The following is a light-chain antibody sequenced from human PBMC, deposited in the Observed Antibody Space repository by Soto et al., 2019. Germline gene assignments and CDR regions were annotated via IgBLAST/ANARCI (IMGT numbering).Light chain of an antibody. J-gene: IGKJ1*01. V-gene: IGKV1-39*01. Sequence: DIQLTQSPSSLSASVGDRVSITCRASQAISTYLNWYQQKPGKAPKLLIYGASTLQSGVPSRFSGSGSGTDFTLTISSLQPEDFGTYYCQQCFSTPRTFGQGTKVDIK. CDR3: QQCFSTPRT. CDR1: QAISTY. CDR2: GAS.